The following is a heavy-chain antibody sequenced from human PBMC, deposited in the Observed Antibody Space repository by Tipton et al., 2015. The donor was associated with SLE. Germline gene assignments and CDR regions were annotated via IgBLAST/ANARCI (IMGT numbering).Heavy chain of an antibody. V-gene: IGHV3-30*04. D-gene: IGHD1-7*01. CDR1: GFTFSNFA. CDR3: ARDRLELRAFDI. J-gene: IGHJ3*02. Sequence: SLRLSCAASGFTFSNFALNWVRQAPGKGLEWVAFISYDGSSQYYADSLKGRFTISRDNSKNTLYLQMVSLRAEDTAVYYCARDRLELRAFDIWGQGTMVTVSS. CDR2: ISYDGSSQ.